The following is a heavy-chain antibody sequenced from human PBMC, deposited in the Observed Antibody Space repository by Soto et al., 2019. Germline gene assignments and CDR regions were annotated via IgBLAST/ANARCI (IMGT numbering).Heavy chain of an antibody. CDR3: ARSNAGSSNKMYYYYGMDV. CDR1: GYTFTGYY. J-gene: IGHJ6*02. Sequence: QVQLVQSGAEVKKPGASVKVSCKASGYTFTGYYMHWVRQAPGQALECMGWINPNSGGTNYAQKFQGWVTMTRDTSISTAYMELSRLRSDDTAVYYCARSNAGSSNKMYYYYGMDVWGQGTTVTVSS. D-gene: IGHD6-13*01. V-gene: IGHV1-2*04. CDR2: INPNSGGT.